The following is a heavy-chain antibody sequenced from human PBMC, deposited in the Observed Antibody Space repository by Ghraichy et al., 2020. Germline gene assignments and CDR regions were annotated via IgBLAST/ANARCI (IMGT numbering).Heavy chain of an antibody. J-gene: IGHJ4*02. D-gene: IGHD3-22*01. CDR1: GGSINSFY. CDR3: ARLIYDSSGLYYFDY. Sequence: SETLSLTCTVSGGSINSFYWSWIRQPPGKGLEWIGYIYYSGSTNYNPSLKSRVTISVDTSKNQFSLRLSSVTAADTAVYYCARLIYDSSGLYYFDYWGQGTLVTVSS. V-gene: IGHV4-59*08. CDR2: IYYSGST.